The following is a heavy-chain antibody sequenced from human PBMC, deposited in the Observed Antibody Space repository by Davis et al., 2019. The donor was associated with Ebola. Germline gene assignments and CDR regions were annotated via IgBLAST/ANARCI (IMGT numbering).Heavy chain of an antibody. CDR2: INHSGST. V-gene: IGHV4-34*01. J-gene: IGHJ5*02. Sequence: SETLSLTCAVYGGSFSGYYWSWIRQPPGKGLEWIGEINHSGSTNYNPSLKSRVTIPVDTSKNQFSLKLSSVTAADTAVYYCARGYYGGWFDPWGQGTLVTVSS. CDR1: GGSFSGYY. CDR3: ARGYYGGWFDP. D-gene: IGHD1-26*01.